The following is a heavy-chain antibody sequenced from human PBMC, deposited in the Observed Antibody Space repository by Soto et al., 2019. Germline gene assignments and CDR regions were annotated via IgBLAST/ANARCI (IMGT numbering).Heavy chain of an antibody. CDR1: GGSISSYY. CDR3: AREYCSGGSCYLNWFDP. CDR2: IYYSGST. Sequence: QVQLQESGPGLVKPSETLSLTCTVSGGSISSYYWSWIRQPPGKGLEWIGYIYYSGSTNYNPSLKSRVTISVDTSKNQLSLKLSSVTAADTAVYYCAREYCSGGSCYLNWFDPWGQGTLVTVSS. V-gene: IGHV4-59*01. J-gene: IGHJ5*02. D-gene: IGHD2-15*01.